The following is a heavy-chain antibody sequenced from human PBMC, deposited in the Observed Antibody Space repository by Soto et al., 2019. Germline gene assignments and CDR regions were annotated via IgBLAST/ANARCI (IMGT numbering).Heavy chain of an antibody. CDR1: GVSISSSSYY. V-gene: IGHV4-39*01. D-gene: IGHD2-15*01. Sequence: QLKLQESGPGLVKPSETLSLTCTVSGVSISSSSYYWGWIRQPPGKGLEWIGSIYYSGSTYYNPSLKSRVTTSVDTSNKQVSLKLSSVTAADTAVYYCARHVSVVRGAFDIWGQGTMVTVSS. CDR2: IYYSGST. J-gene: IGHJ3*02. CDR3: ARHVSVVRGAFDI.